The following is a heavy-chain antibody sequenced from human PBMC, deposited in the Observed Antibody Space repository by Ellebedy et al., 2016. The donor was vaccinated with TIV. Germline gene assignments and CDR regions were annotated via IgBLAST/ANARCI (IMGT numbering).Heavy chain of an antibody. J-gene: IGHJ2*01. D-gene: IGHD1-7*01. V-gene: IGHV3-7*03. Sequence: GESLKISCTASGFTFRSYWMTWVRQGPGKGLEWVATTKQDGTQQYYAGSVGGRFIISRDNAKNSVYLRVNDPRDEDTAVYFCARSSSNYWYFDVWGRGTPVTVSS. CDR3: ARSSSNYWYFDV. CDR2: TKQDGTQQ. CDR1: GFTFRSYW.